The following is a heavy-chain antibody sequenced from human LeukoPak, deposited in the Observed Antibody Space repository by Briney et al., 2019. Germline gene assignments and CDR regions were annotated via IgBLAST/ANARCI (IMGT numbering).Heavy chain of an antibody. D-gene: IGHD2/OR15-2a*01. Sequence: GGSLRLSCAASGFTFSNFWMHWVRQAPGKGLVWVALIYGDGSFTRYADSVKGRFTISRDNAKNSLYLQMNSLRAEDTAVYYCVSFYETYWGRGTLVTVSS. V-gene: IGHV3-74*01. CDR3: VSFYETY. CDR2: IYGDGSFT. J-gene: IGHJ4*02. CDR1: GFTFSNFW.